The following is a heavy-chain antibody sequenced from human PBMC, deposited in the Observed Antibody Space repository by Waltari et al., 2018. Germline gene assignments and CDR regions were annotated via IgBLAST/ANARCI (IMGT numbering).Heavy chain of an antibody. J-gene: IGHJ5*02. CDR1: GFTVSTTY. CDR2: IYADEST. Sequence: EVQLVETGGGLIQPGGSLRLSCAASGFTVSTTYVSWVRLAQGKGLEGVSVIYADESTYYADSVKGRFTISRDNSKNTVYLQMNILRAADTAVYYCARVGPSSHYAYWFDPWGQGTLVTVSS. D-gene: IGHD3-16*01. V-gene: IGHV3-53*02. CDR3: ARVGPSSHYAYWFDP.